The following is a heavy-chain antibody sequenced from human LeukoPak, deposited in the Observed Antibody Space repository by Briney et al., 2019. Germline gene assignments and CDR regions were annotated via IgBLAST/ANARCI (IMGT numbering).Heavy chain of an antibody. Sequence: QPGRSLRLSCAASGFTFDDYAMHWVRQAPGKGLEWVSGISWNSGNIGYADSVKGRFIIPRDNAKNSLYLQMNSLRAEDTALYYCAKDGRSDITARHAFDIWGQGTMVTVSS. J-gene: IGHJ3*02. CDR1: GFTFDDYA. V-gene: IGHV3-9*01. CDR2: ISWNSGNI. D-gene: IGHD6-6*01. CDR3: AKDGRSDITARHAFDI.